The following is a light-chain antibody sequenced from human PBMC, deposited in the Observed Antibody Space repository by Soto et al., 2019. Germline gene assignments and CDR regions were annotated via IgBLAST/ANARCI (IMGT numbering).Light chain of an antibody. CDR3: QQYGSSGT. J-gene: IGKJ1*01. Sequence: EIGLTQSPGTLSLYTGERATLYCRASQSVSNNYLAWYQQKPGQAPRLLIYGASNRATGIPDRFSGSGSGTDFTLTISRLEPEDFAVYYCQQYGSSGTFGQGTNVDIK. CDR1: QSVSNNY. CDR2: GAS. V-gene: IGKV3-20*01.